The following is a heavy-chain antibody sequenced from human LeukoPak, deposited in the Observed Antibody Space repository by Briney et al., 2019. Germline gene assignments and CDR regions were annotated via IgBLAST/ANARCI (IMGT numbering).Heavy chain of an antibody. V-gene: IGHV3-30*03. CDR1: GFTFSDYG. CDR3: ARYYGSGSLDY. CDR2: ISYDGSNK. Sequence: GGSLRLSCAASGFTFSDYGMHWVGQAPGKGLEWVALISYDGSNKYYADSVKGRFTISRDTSKNTLHLQMDSLRVEDTAMYYCARYYGSGSLDYWGQGTLVTVSS. J-gene: IGHJ4*02. D-gene: IGHD3-10*01.